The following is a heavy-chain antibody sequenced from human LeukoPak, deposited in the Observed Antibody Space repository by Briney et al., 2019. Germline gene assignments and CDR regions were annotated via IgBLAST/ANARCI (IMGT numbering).Heavy chain of an antibody. Sequence: GGSLRLSCAASGFTFSSYSMNWVRQAPGKGLEWVSSISSSSSYIYYADSVKGRFTISRDNAKNSLYLQMNSLRAEDTAVYYCARVQYYYGSGSYTDYWGQGTLVTVSS. V-gene: IGHV3-21*01. D-gene: IGHD3-10*01. J-gene: IGHJ4*02. CDR2: ISSSSSYI. CDR3: ARVQYYYGSGSYTDY. CDR1: GFTFSSYS.